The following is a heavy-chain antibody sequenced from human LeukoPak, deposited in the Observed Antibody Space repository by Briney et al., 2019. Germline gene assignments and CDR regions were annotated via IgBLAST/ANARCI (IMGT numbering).Heavy chain of an antibody. CDR1: GFTFSSYW. V-gene: IGHV3-74*01. J-gene: IGHJ4*02. CDR3: TNRYSLNY. D-gene: IGHD6-13*01. Sequence: GGSLRLSCVGSGFTFSSYWMHWVRQTPGKGLVWVSRIKSDGISTNYADSVRGRFTISRDNAKNTLYLQMNSLRAEDTAVYYCTNRYSLNYWGRGTLVTVSS. CDR2: IKSDGIST.